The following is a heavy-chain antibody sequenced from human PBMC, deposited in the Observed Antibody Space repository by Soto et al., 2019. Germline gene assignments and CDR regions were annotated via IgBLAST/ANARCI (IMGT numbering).Heavy chain of an antibody. D-gene: IGHD2-15*01. V-gene: IGHV3-7*01. Sequence: PGGSLRLSCAASGFTFSSYWMSWVRQAPGKGLEWVANIKQDGSEKYYVDSVKGRFTISRDNAKNSLYLQMNSLRAEDTAVYYCARGGPPLLRWFDPWGQGTLVTVSS. J-gene: IGHJ5*02. CDR2: IKQDGSEK. CDR1: GFTFSSYW. CDR3: ARGGPPLLRWFDP.